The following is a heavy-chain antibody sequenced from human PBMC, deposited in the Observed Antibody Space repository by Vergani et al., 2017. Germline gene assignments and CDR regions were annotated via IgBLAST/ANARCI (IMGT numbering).Heavy chain of an antibody. D-gene: IGHD2-15*01. CDR1: GFTFRNYA. J-gene: IGHJ4*02. CDR2: ISSSGSTI. Sequence: EVQLLESGGGLAQPGGSLRLSCAASGFTFRNYAMTWVRQAPGKGLEWVSYISSSGSTIYYADSVKGRFTISRDNAKNSLYLQMNSLRAEDTAVYYCARVSIAGGVYWGQGTLVTVSS. CDR3: ARVSIAGGVY. V-gene: IGHV3-48*04.